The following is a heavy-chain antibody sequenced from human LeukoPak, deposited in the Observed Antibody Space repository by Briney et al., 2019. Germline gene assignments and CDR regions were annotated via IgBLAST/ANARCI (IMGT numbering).Heavy chain of an antibody. CDR2: IIPILGIA. CDR3: AREYPTGRWLQRDPQFDY. V-gene: IGHV1-69*04. D-gene: IGHD5-24*01. J-gene: IGHJ4*02. Sequence: SVKVSCKASGGTFSSYAISWVRQAPGQGLEWMGRIIPILGIANYAQKFQGRVTITADKSTSTAYMELSSLRSEDTAVYYCAREYPTGRWLQRDPQFDYWGQGTLVTVSS. CDR1: GGTFSSYA.